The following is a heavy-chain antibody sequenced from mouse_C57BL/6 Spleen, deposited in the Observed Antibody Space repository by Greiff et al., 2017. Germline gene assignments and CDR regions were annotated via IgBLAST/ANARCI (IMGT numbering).Heavy chain of an antibody. CDR1: GFSLTSYG. D-gene: IGHD2-4*01. J-gene: IGHJ4*01. Sequence: QVHVKQSGPGLVQPSQSLSITCTVSGFSLTSYGVHWVRQSPGKGLEWLGVIWRGGSTDYNAAFMSRLSITKDNSKSQVFFKMNSLQADDTAIYYCASQIYYDDDGYAMDYWGQGTSVTVSS. CDR3: ASQIYYDDDGYAMDY. CDR2: IWRGGST. V-gene: IGHV2-5*01.